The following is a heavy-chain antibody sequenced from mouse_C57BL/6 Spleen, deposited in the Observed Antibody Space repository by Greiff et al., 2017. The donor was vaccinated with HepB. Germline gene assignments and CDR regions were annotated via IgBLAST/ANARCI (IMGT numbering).Heavy chain of an antibody. J-gene: IGHJ4*01. CDR1: GYTFTSYW. D-gene: IGHD1-1*01. Sequence: QVQLQQPGAELVRPGSSVKLSCKASGYTFTSYWMHWVKQRPIQGLEWIGNIDPSDSETHYNQKFKDKATLTVDKSSSTAYMQLSSLTSEDSAVYYCARSLPYYGSSYGAMDDWGQGTSVTVSS. CDR3: ARSLPYYGSSYGAMDD. V-gene: IGHV1-52*01. CDR2: IDPSDSET.